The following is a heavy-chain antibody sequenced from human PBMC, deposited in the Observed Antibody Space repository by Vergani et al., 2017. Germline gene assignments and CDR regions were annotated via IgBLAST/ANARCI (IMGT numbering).Heavy chain of an antibody. CDR2: ISGSGGST. D-gene: IGHD6-19*01. V-gene: IGHV3-23*01. J-gene: IGHJ4*02. Sequence: EVQLLESGGGLVQPGGSLSLSCAASGFTFSSFALSWVRQAPGKGLEWVSAISGSGGSTYYADSVKGRFTISRDNSKNTLYLQMNSLRAEDTAVYYCAGGGWLYYFDYWGQGTLVTVSS. CDR1: GFTFSSFA. CDR3: AGGGWLYYFDY.